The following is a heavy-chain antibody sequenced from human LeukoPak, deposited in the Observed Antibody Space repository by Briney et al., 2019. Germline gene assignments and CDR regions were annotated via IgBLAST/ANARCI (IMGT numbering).Heavy chain of an antibody. CDR3: ARDSSDCSSTSCYWGAFDY. CDR2: IIPILGVA. D-gene: IGHD2-2*01. J-gene: IGHJ4*02. Sequence: SVKVSCKASGGTFSSYTISWVRQAPGQGLEWMGRIIPILGVANYAQKFQGRVTTTADKSTSTAYMELSSLRSEDTAVYYCARDSSDCSSTSCYWGAFDYWGQGTLVTVSS. V-gene: IGHV1-69*04. CDR1: GGTFSSYT.